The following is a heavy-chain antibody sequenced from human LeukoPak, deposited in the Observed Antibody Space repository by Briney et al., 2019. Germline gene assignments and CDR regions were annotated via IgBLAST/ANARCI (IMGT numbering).Heavy chain of an antibody. J-gene: IGHJ6*02. V-gene: IGHV3-33*01. CDR2: IWYDGSSK. CDR1: GFTFSSYA. Sequence: GGSLRLSCAASGFTFSSYAMHWVRQAPGKGLQWVAVIWYDGSSKYYADSVKGRFTISRDNSKNTLYLQMNSLRAEDTAVYYCATILTGYHYYYYGMDVWGQGTTVTVSS. CDR3: ATILTGYHYYYYGMDV. D-gene: IGHD3-9*01.